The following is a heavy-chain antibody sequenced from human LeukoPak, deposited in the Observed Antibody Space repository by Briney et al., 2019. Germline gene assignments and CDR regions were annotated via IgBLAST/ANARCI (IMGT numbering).Heavy chain of an antibody. J-gene: IGHJ4*02. Sequence: TLSLTCTVSGGSISSGSYYWGRNGPRDGQGWEWSERIYTRGSTNYKPTLKSGDTISVDTSKNQCSMNLSSAADADTGVYSCARGMGFWSGYVVYWGQGTLVTVSS. D-gene: IGHD3-3*01. CDR3: ARGMGFWSGYVVY. CDR2: IYTRGST. CDR1: GGSISSGSYY. V-gene: IGHV4-61*02.